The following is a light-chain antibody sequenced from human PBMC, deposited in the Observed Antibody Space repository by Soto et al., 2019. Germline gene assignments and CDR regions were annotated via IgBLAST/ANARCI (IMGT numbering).Light chain of an antibody. CDR3: QQYYSTPLT. J-gene: IGKJ4*01. CDR1: QTVLYSSNNKNY. Sequence: DIVMTQSPDSLAVSLGERATINCKSSQTVLYSSNNKNYLAWYQQTPGQPPKLLIYWASTRESGVPDRFSGSGSGTDFTLTSSSLQAEDVAIYSCQQYYSTPLTFGGGTKVEIK. V-gene: IGKV4-1*01. CDR2: WAS.